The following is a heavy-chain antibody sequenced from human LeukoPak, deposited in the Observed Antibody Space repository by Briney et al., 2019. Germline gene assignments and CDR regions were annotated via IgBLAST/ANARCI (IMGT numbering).Heavy chain of an antibody. J-gene: IGHJ3*02. CDR3: ARDRGKHIVVVTASHDAFDI. D-gene: IGHD2-21*02. Sequence: GGSLRLSCAASGFTFSSYGMSWVRQAPGKGLEWVSAISGSGGSTYYADSVKGRFTISRDNAKNSLYLQMNSLRAEDTAVYYCARDRGKHIVVVTASHDAFDIWGQGTMVTVSS. CDR1: GFTFSSYG. V-gene: IGHV3-23*01. CDR2: ISGSGGST.